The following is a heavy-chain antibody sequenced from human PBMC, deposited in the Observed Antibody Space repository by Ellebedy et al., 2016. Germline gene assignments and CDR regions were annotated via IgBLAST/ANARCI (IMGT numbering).Heavy chain of an antibody. Sequence: SETLSLXXAVSGATLTTDSWWSWIRQAPGEALEWIGDISHNGGNTSNPSLRSRVTITVDMSKKQLSLKLNSVTAADTAMYYCAKNWEWAFQFWGQGTMVIVS. J-gene: IGHJ3*01. CDR1: GATLTTDSW. V-gene: IGHV4-4*02. CDR3: AKNWEWAFQF. CDR2: ISHNGGN. D-gene: IGHD7-27*01.